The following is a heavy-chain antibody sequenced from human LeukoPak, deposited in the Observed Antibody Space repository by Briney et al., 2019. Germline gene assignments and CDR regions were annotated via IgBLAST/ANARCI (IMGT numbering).Heavy chain of an antibody. V-gene: IGHV4-34*01. CDR2: INLGGSS. D-gene: IGHD4-11*01. CDR1: GGPLSGYY. J-gene: IGHJ5*02. CDR3: ARVPVTANWFDP. Sequence: PSETLSLTCAVHGGPLSGYYWSWIRQPPGKGLGWIGEINLGGSSNYNPSLKNRVTMSVDTSKNQFSLKVKSVTAADTAVYYCARVPVTANWFDPWGQGTLVTVSS.